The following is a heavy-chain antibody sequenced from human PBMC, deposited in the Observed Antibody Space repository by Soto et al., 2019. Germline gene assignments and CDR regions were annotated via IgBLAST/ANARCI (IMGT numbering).Heavy chain of an antibody. Sequence: QVQLVQSGAEVKKPGASVKVSCKASGYTFTGYYMHWVRQAPGQGLEWMGWINPNSGGTNYAQKFQGWVTMTRDTSISTAYMELSRLRSDDTAVYYCARVATLVGITLAFDIWGQGTMVTVSS. J-gene: IGHJ3*02. D-gene: IGHD1-26*01. CDR2: INPNSGGT. CDR1: GYTFTGYY. V-gene: IGHV1-2*04. CDR3: ARVATLVGITLAFDI.